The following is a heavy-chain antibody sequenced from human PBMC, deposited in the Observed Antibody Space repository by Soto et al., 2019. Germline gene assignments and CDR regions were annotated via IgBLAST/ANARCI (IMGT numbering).Heavy chain of an antibody. CDR3: ARRGDGSGSLDY. Sequence: QVQLQESGPGLVKPPGTLSLTCAVSGGSISSSSWWSWVRLPPGKGLEWIGEIYHSGTTNYNPSLKSRVTISVDKSKNQFSLKLSSVTAADTAVYYCARRGDGSGSLDYWGQGSLVTVPS. V-gene: IGHV4-4*03. J-gene: IGHJ4*02. CDR1: GGSISSSSW. D-gene: IGHD3-10*01. CDR2: IYHSGTT.